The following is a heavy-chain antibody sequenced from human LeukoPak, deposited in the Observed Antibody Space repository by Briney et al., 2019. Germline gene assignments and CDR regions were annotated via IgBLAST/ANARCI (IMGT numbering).Heavy chain of an antibody. CDR2: ISSSGSTI. J-gene: IGHJ4*02. Sequence: GGSLRLSCAASGFTFSSYEMNWVRQAPGKGLEWVSYISSSGSTIYYADSVKGRFTISRDNAKNSLYLQMNSLRAEDTAVYYCARDPRGYSYGQKGGDYWGQGTLVTVSS. CDR3: ARDPRGYSYGQKGGDY. V-gene: IGHV3-48*03. D-gene: IGHD5-18*01. CDR1: GFTFSSYE.